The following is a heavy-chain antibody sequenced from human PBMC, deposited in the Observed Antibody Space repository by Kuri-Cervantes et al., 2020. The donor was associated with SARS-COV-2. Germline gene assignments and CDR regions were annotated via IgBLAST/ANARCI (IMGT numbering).Heavy chain of an antibody. J-gene: IGHJ3*02. CDR2: ITAFNGNT. CDR3: ATQRCNNGVCYSNEAFDI. V-gene: IGHV1-18*01. CDR1: GYTFTSYG. D-gene: IGHD2-8*01. Sequence: ASVKVSCKASGYTFTSYGISWVRQAPGQALEWMGWITAFNGNTEYAQKVLDGVTITTDRSINTAYMELSSLTSEDTAMYYCATQRCNNGVCYSNEAFDIWGQGTMVTVSS.